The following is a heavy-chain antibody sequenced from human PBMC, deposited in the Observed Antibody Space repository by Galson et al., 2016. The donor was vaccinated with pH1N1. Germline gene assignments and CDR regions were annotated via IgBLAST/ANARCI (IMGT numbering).Heavy chain of an antibody. CDR1: GSSFTSYW. CDR3: ARIGSDDPIYYYYMDV. CDR2: IYPGDSDT. V-gene: IGHV5-51*01. D-gene: IGHD2-21*01. Sequence: QSGAEVKKPGESLKISCKGSGSSFTSYWIAWVRQMPWKGLEWMGIIYPGDSDTRYSPSFQGQVTISADKSINTAYLQWSSLKASDTAMYYCARIGSDDPIYYYYMDVWGKGTTVTVSS. J-gene: IGHJ6*03.